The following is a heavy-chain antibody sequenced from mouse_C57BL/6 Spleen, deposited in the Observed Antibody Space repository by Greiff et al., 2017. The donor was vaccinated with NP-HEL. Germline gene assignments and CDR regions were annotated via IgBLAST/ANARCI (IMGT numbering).Heavy chain of an antibody. CDR3: ASTVVAPWAMDY. CDR1: GFTFSDYG. D-gene: IGHD1-1*01. Sequence: EVKVVESGGGLVKPGGSLKLSCAASGFTFSDYGMHWVRQAPEKGLEWVAYISSGSSTIYYADTVKGRVTFSRDNAKNTLFLQMTCLGSEDTALYYCASTVVAPWAMDYWGQGTSVTVSS. V-gene: IGHV5-17*01. CDR2: ISSGSSTI. J-gene: IGHJ4*01.